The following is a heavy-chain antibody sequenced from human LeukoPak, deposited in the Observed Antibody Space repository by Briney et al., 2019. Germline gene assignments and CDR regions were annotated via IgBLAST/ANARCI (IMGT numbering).Heavy chain of an antibody. V-gene: IGHV4-39*02. CDR3: ARRYDFWSGFPNYYFDS. D-gene: IGHD3-3*01. J-gene: IGHJ4*02. Sequence: SETLSLTCTVSGGTISTSSYYWGWIRQPPGKGLEWIGNIYYTGSAYYNPSLKSRVTISTDTSKNHFSLKLTSVTAADAAVYYCARRYDFWSGFPNYYFDSWGQGTLVTVSS. CDR1: GGTISTSSYY. CDR2: IYYTGSA.